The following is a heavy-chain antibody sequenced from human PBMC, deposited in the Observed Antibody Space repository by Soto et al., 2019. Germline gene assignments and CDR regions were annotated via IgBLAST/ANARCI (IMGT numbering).Heavy chain of an antibody. V-gene: IGHV4-59*01. J-gene: IGHJ3*02. CDR2: IYYSGST. CDR1: GGSISSYY. Sequence: SETLSLTCTVSGGSISSYYWSWIRQPQGKGLEWIGYIYYSGSTNYNPSLKSRVTISVDTSKNQFSLKLSSVTAADTAVYYCARRYGKNAFDIWGQGTMVTVSS. D-gene: IGHD5-18*01. CDR3: ARRYGKNAFDI.